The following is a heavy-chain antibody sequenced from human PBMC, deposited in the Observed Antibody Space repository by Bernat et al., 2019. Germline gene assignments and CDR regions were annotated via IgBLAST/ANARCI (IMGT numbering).Heavy chain of an antibody. CDR3: ARSLPPVSIAAAGTSDWFDP. CDR1: GGTFSSYA. J-gene: IGHJ5*02. Sequence: QVQLVQSGAEVKKPGSSVKVSCKASGGTFSSYAISWVRQAPGQGLEWMGGIIPIFGTANYAQKFQGRVTITADKSTSTAYMELSSLRSEDTAVYYCARSLPPVSIAAAGTSDWFDPWGQGTLVTVSS. D-gene: IGHD6-13*01. CDR2: IIPIFGTA. V-gene: IGHV1-69*06.